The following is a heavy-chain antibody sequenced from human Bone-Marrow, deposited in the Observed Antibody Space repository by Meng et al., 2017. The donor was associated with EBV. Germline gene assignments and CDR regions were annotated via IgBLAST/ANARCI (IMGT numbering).Heavy chain of an antibody. CDR2: INHSGST. Sequence: QVQLQPWGAGLLKPWEXLSLTCAVYGGSFSGYYWSWIRQPPGKGLEWIGEINHSGSTNYNPSLKSRVTISVDTSKNQFSLKLSSVTAADTAVYYCARRSITMVRGVDDWFDPWGQGTLVTVSS. CDR3: ARRSITMVRGVDDWFDP. J-gene: IGHJ5*02. D-gene: IGHD3-10*01. V-gene: IGHV4-34*01. CDR1: GGSFSGYY.